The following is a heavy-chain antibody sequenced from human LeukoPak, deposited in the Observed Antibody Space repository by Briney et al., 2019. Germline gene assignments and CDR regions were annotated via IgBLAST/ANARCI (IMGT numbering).Heavy chain of an antibody. CDR1: GFTFSSYG. CDR2: ISYDGSNK. D-gene: IGHD4-17*01. CDR3: AKDLHYGDYVLSRYDY. J-gene: IGHJ4*02. V-gene: IGHV3-30*18. Sequence: GGSLRLSCAASGFTFSSYGMHWVRQAPGKGLEWVAVISYDGSNKYYADSVKGRFTISRDNSKNTLYLQMNSLRAEDTAVYYCAKDLHYGDYVLSRYDYWGQGTLVTVSS.